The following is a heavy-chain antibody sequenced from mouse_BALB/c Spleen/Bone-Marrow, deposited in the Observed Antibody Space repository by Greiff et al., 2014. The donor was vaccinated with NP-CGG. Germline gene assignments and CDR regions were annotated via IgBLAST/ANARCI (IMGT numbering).Heavy chain of an antibody. J-gene: IGHJ4*01. D-gene: IGHD1-1*01. CDR2: IYPGNSDT. Sequence: VQLQQSGTVLARPGASVKMSCKASGYTFTSYWLHWVKKRPGQGLEWIGAIYPGNSDTGYNQKFKGKAKLTAGTSTSTAYMELSSLTNEDSAVYYCTRVITAVLATRAMDYWGQGSSVTVSS. CDR1: GYTFTSYW. CDR3: TRVITAVLATRAMDY. V-gene: IGHV1-5*01.